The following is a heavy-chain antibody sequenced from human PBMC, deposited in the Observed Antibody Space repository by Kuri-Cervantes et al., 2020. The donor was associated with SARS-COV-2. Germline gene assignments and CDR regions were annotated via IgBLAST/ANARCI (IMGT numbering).Heavy chain of an antibody. CDR2: IYHSGNT. CDR1: GGSISSGGYS. V-gene: IGHV4-30-2*03. J-gene: IGHJ5*02. Sequence: LRLSCAVSGGSISSGGYSWSWIRQPPGRGLQWIGYIYHSGNTYYNPSLKGRVTISVDTSKNQFSLKLSSVTAADTAVYYCARQMMSSITIFGVVITRNWFDPWGQGTLVTVSS. D-gene: IGHD3-3*01. CDR3: ARQMMSSITIFGVVITRNWFDP.